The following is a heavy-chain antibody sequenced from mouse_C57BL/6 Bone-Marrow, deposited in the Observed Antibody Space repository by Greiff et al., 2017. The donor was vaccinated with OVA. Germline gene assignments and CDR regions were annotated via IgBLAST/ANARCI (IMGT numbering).Heavy chain of an antibody. J-gene: IGHJ1*03. CDR2: IDPEDGET. V-gene: IGHV14-2*01. D-gene: IGHD2-12*01. CDR1: GFNIKDYY. CDR3: ARSTYSPYWYFDV. Sequence: EVQLQQSGAELVKPGASVKLSCTASGFNIKDYYMHWVKQRTEQGLEWIGRIDPEDGETKYAPKFPGKATITADTSSNTAYLQLSSLTSEDTAVYYCARSTYSPYWYFDVWGTGTTVTVSS.